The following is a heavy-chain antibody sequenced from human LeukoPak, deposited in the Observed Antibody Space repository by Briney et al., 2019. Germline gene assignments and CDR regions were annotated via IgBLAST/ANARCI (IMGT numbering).Heavy chain of an antibody. Sequence: SVKVSCKSSGGTFSIYAISWVRQAPGQGLEWMGRIIPILGIANYAHKLQGRVTITEDKSTSTAYMELSSLRSEDTGVYYCARYDTRGAPDYWGQGSLVTVSS. D-gene: IGHD3-10*01. CDR2: IIPILGIA. CDR3: ARYDTRGAPDY. CDR1: GGTFSIYA. J-gene: IGHJ4*02. V-gene: IGHV1-69*04.